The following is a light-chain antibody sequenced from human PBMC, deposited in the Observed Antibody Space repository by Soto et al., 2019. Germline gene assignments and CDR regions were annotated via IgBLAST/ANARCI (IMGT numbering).Light chain of an antibody. V-gene: IGKV1-5*03. CDR3: QHYNSYSEA. CDR1: QTISSW. J-gene: IGKJ1*01. Sequence: DIQMTQSPSTLSGSVGDRVTITCWASQTISSWLAWYQQKPGKAPKLLIYKASTLKNGVPSRFSGSGSGTEFTLTISSLQPDDFATYYCQHYNSYSEAFGQGTKVELK. CDR2: KAS.